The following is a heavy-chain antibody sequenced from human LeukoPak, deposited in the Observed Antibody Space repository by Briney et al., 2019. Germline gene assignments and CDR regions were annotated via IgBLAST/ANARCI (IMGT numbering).Heavy chain of an antibody. D-gene: IGHD2-15*01. CDR2: ISAHNGNT. J-gene: IGHJ5*01. CDR3: ATEGYCSGGTCYHNWFDS. Sequence: GASVKVSCKASGYTFTSYGISWVRQAPGQGLEWMGWISAHNGNTKYAQKLQGRVTMTTDTSTTTAYMELGSLKSDDTAVYYCATEGYCSGGTCYHNWFDSWGQGTLVTVSS. CDR1: GYTFTSYG. V-gene: IGHV1-18*01.